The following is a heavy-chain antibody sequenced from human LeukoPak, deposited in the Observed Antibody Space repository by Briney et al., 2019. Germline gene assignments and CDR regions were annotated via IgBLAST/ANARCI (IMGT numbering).Heavy chain of an antibody. CDR1: GFIFSSNG. V-gene: IGHV3-48*02. CDR3: ARDSVGATNYFDY. D-gene: IGHD1-26*01. Sequence: GGSLRLSCAASGFIFSSNGMNWVRQAPGKGLEWLSHISSGGNIVYYADSVKGRFTISRDNAKNSLYLHMDSLRDEDTAVYYCARDSVGATNYFDYWGQGTLVTVSS. J-gene: IGHJ4*02. CDR2: ISSGGNIV.